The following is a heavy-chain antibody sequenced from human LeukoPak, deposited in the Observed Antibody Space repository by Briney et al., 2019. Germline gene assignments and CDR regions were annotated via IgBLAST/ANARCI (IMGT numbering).Heavy chain of an antibody. CDR3: ARSLDSGYDYLPGYFDY. CDR1: GFTFSSYS. CDR2: ISSSSSYI. D-gene: IGHD5-12*01. V-gene: IGHV3-21*01. J-gene: IGHJ4*02. Sequence: GGSLRLSCAASGFTFSSYSMNWVRQAPGKGLEWVSSISSSSSYIYYADSVKGRFTISRDNAKNSLYLQMNSLRAEDTAVYYCARSLDSGYDYLPGYFDYWGQGTLVTVSS.